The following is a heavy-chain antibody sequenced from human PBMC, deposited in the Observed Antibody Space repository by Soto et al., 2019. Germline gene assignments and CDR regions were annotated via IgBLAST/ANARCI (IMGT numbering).Heavy chain of an antibody. CDR2: IYYSGST. V-gene: IGHV4-31*03. Sequence: SETLSLTCTFSVGSISSGGYYCSWMRQHPGKGLEWIGYIYYSGSTYYNPSLKSRVTISVDTSKNQFSLKLSSVTAADTAVYYCAMINSSSLDGWFEPWGQGTLVIVSS. CDR1: VGSISSGGYY. CDR3: AMINSSSLDGWFEP. D-gene: IGHD6-13*01. J-gene: IGHJ5*02.